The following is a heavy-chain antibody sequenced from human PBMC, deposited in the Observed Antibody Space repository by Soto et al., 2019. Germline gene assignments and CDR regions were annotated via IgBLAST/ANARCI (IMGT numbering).Heavy chain of an antibody. CDR1: GGSFSGYY. Sequence: SETLCLTCAVYGGSFSGYYWSWIRQPPGRGLEWIGEINHSGSTNYNPSLKSRVTISVDTSKNQFSLKLSSVTAADTAVYYCARGGYYYGSGSYYYGMDVWGQGTPVTVSS. J-gene: IGHJ6*01. CDR2: INHSGST. V-gene: IGHV4-34*01. D-gene: IGHD3-10*01. CDR3: ARGGYYYGSGSYYYGMDV.